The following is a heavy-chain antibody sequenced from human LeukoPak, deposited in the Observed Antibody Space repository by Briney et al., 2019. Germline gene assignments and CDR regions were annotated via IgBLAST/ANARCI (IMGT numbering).Heavy chain of an antibody. J-gene: IGHJ3*02. CDR1: GGSFSGYY. CDR3: TKRVDALDI. D-gene: IGHD2-2*01. CDR2: INHSGST. Sequence: SETLSLTCAVYGGSFSGYYWSWIRQPPGKGLEWIGEINHSGSTNYNPSLKSRLTISVDKSKNQFSLKLSSVTAADTAVYYCTKRVDALDIWGQGTMVTVSS. V-gene: IGHV4-34*03.